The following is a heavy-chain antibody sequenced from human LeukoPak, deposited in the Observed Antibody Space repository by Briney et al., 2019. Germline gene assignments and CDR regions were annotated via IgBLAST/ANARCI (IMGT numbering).Heavy chain of an antibody. CDR2: IYSGGST. CDR1: GFTVSSNY. Sequence: GGSLRLSCAASGFTVSSNYMSWVRQAPGKGLEWVSVIYSGGSTYYADSVKGRFTISRDNSKNTLYLKMNSLRAEDTAVYYCARGGAVVVPAVTDYWGQGTLVTVSS. J-gene: IGHJ4*02. V-gene: IGHV3-66*02. D-gene: IGHD2-2*01. CDR3: ARGGAVVVPAVTDY.